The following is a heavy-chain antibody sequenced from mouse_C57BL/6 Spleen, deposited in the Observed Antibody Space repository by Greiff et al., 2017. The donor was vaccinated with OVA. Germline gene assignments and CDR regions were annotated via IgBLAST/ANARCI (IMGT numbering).Heavy chain of an antibody. J-gene: IGHJ1*03. V-gene: IGHV5-17*01. CDR2: ISSGSSTI. CDR1: GFTFSDYG. D-gene: IGHD2-4*01. CDR3: ARSSIYYDYSQYFDV. Sequence: EVMLVESGGGLVKPGGSLKLSCAASGFTFSDYGMHWVRQAPEKGLEWVAYISSGSSTIYYADTVKGRFTISRDNAKNTLFLQMTSLRSEDTAMYYCARSSIYYDYSQYFDVWGTGTTVTVSS.